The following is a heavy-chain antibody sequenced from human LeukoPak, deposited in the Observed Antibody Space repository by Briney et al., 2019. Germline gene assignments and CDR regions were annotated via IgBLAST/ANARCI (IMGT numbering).Heavy chain of an antibody. CDR2: IYYSGST. J-gene: IGHJ3*02. D-gene: IGHD3-9*01. V-gene: IGHV4-30-4*01. CDR1: GGSISSGDYY. Sequence: SQTLSLTCSVSGGSISSGDYYWSWIRQPPGKGLEWIGYIYYSGSTYYNPSLKGRVTISVDTSKNQFSLKLSSVTAADTAVYYCARETYYDILTGYYKKGGDAFDIWGQGTMVTVSS. CDR3: ARETYYDILTGYYKKGGDAFDI.